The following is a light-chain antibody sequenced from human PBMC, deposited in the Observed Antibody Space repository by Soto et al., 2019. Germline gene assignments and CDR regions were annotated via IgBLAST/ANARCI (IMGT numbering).Light chain of an antibody. CDR3: CSYAGSYSFYI. Sequence: QSALTQPRSVSGSPGQSVTISCTGTSSDVGSYNYVSWYQQHPGKAPKLMIYDVTKRPSEVPDRFSGSKSGNTASLTISGLQAEDEADYHCCSYAGSYSFYIFGTGTKLTVL. J-gene: IGLJ1*01. CDR1: SSDVGSYNY. V-gene: IGLV2-11*01. CDR2: DVT.